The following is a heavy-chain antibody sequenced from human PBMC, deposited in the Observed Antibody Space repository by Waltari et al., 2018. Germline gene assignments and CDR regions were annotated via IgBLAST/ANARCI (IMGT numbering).Heavy chain of an antibody. J-gene: IGHJ4*02. Sequence: QVQLQESGPGLVKPSETLSLTCTVSGGSISSYYWRWIRPPPGKGLEWIGRIYTRGSTNYNPSLKSRVTMSVDTSKNQFSLKLSSVTAADTAVYYCARENLEQQLGSLFDYFDYWGQGTLVTVSS. D-gene: IGHD6-13*01. CDR1: GGSISSYY. CDR3: ARENLEQQLGSLFDYFDY. V-gene: IGHV4-4*07. CDR2: IYTRGST.